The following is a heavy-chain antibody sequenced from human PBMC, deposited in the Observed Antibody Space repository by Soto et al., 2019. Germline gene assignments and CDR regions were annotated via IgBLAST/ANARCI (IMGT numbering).Heavy chain of an antibody. D-gene: IGHD1-7*01. Sequence: GGSLRLSCAASGFTFSSYAMHWVRQAPGKGLEWVAVISYDGSNKYYADSVKGRFTISRDNSKNTLYLQMNSLRAEDTAVYYCARDRLPQPHYTPTGTTGFYYYYGMDVWGQGTTVTVSS. V-gene: IGHV3-30-3*01. CDR2: ISYDGSNK. CDR3: ARDRLPQPHYTPTGTTGFYYYYGMDV. CDR1: GFTFSSYA. J-gene: IGHJ6*02.